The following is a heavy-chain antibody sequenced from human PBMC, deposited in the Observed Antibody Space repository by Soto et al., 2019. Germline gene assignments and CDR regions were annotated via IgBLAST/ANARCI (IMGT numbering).Heavy chain of an antibody. CDR3: ARDREDIVVARSLADYYMDV. CDR2: IYYSGST. V-gene: IGHV4-59*01. Sequence: SGTLSLTCTVSGGSISSYYWSWIRQPPGKGLEWIGYIYYSGSTNYNPSLKSRVTISVDTSKNQFSLKLSSVTAADTAVYYCARDREDIVVARSLADYYMDVWGKGTTVPVSS. D-gene: IGHD2-15*01. CDR1: GGSISSYY. J-gene: IGHJ6*03.